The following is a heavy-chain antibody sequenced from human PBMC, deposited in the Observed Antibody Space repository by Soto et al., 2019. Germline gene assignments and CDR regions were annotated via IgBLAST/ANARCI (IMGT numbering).Heavy chain of an antibody. D-gene: IGHD3-22*01. Sequence: SETLSLTCTVSGGSISSNSHCWGWIRQPPGKGLEWIGSIYYSGNTYYNSSLKSRVTISVDTSQNQFSLKLSSVTAADTAVYFCAIHYYASSVCPPGDFWGQGALVTVSS. CDR3: AIHYYASSVCPPGDF. J-gene: IGHJ4*02. CDR2: IYYSGNT. V-gene: IGHV4-39*01. CDR1: GGSISSNSHC.